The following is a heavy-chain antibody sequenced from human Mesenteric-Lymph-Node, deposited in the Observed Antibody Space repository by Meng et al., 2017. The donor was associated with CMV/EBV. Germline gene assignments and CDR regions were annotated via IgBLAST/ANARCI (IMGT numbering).Heavy chain of an antibody. V-gene: IGHV3-23*01. CDR3: ARAVAAAEYFDL. D-gene: IGHD6-13*01. Sequence: GESLKISCAASEFTFSSYAMSWVRQAPGKGLEWVSAITGSGYNTYYADSVKGRFTISRDNSKNTLYLQVNSLRPEDTAVYYCARAVAAAEYFDLWGQGTLVTVSS. CDR1: EFTFSSYA. CDR2: ITGSGYNT. J-gene: IGHJ4*02.